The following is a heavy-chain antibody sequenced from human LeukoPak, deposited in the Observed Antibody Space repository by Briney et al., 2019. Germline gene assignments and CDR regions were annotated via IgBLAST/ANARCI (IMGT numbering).Heavy chain of an antibody. J-gene: IGHJ5*02. Sequence: GGSLRFSCAASGFTFSSYGMHWVRQAPGKGLEWVSSISSSSSYIYYADSVKGRFTISRDNAKNSLYLQMNSLRAEDTAVYYCARGSQLVVAATLEDWFDPWGQGTLVTVSS. D-gene: IGHD2-15*01. CDR2: ISSSSSYI. CDR3: ARGSQLVVAATLEDWFDP. CDR1: GFTFSSYG. V-gene: IGHV3-21*01.